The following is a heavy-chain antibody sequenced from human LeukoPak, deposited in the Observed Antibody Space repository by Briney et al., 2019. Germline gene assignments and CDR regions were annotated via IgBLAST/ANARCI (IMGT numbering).Heavy chain of an antibody. Sequence: SETLSLTCTVSGGSSSSYYWSWIRQPPGKGLEWIGEINHSGSTNYNPSLKSRVTISVDTSKNQFSLKLSSVTAADTAVYYCATEDYEGAFDIWGQGTMVTVSS. CDR3: ATEDYEGAFDI. CDR1: GGSSSSYY. V-gene: IGHV4-34*01. J-gene: IGHJ3*02. D-gene: IGHD4-17*01. CDR2: INHSGST.